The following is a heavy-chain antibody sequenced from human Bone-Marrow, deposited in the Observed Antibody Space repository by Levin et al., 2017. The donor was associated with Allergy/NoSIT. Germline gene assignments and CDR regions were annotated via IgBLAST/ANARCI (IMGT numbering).Heavy chain of an antibody. J-gene: IGHJ2*01. V-gene: IGHV2-26*01. CDR1: SLTNGRMG. CDR2: VFSNDGK. Sequence: SLTNGRMGVSWIRQPPGKALDWLAHVFSNDGKSYSTSLKSRLTISKDTSKSQVVLTMTNMDPADTATYYCARMVRDDFNWEGAFWYFDLWGRGTLVTVSS. CDR3: ARMVRDDFNWEGAFWYFDL. D-gene: IGHD5-24*01.